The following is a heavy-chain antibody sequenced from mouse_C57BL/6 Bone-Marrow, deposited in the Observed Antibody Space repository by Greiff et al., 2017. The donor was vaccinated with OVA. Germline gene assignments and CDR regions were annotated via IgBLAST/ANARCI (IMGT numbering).Heavy chain of an antibody. D-gene: IGHD2-5*01. Sequence: QVQLQQPGAELVKPGASVKMSCKASGYTFTSYWITWVKQRPGQGLEWIGDIYPGSGSTNYNEKFKSKATLTVDPSSSTAYMQLSSLTSEDSAVYYCARSNPRSNYYAMDYWGQGTSVTVSS. CDR3: ARSNPRSNYYAMDY. J-gene: IGHJ4*01. CDR2: IYPGSGST. CDR1: GYTFTSYW. V-gene: IGHV1-55*01.